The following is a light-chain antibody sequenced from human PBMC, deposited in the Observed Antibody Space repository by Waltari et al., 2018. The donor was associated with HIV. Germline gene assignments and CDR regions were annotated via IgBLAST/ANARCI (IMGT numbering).Light chain of an antibody. CDR3: QQYNNWPPT. V-gene: IGKV3-15*01. CDR1: QSISNI. CDR2: GAS. Sequence: LSVSPGERATLSCRASQSISNILAWYQQKPGQAPRLLIYGASTRATGIPARFSGSGSGTEFTLTINSLQSEDFAVYYCQQYNNWPPTFGQGTKVEIK. J-gene: IGKJ1*01.